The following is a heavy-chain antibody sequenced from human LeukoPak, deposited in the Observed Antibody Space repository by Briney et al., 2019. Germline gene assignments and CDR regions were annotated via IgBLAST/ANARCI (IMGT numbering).Heavy chain of an antibody. J-gene: IGHJ4*02. CDR2: IYYSGNT. Sequence: PSETLSLTCTVSGGSISSYYWSWIRQPPGKGLEWIGYIYYSGNTDSNPSLKSRVTISVDTSKDQFSLKLSSVTAADTAVYYCARTYCSGGSCHFDYWGQGTLVTVSS. CDR3: ARTYCSGGSCHFDY. CDR1: GGSISSYY. V-gene: IGHV4-59*08. D-gene: IGHD2-15*01.